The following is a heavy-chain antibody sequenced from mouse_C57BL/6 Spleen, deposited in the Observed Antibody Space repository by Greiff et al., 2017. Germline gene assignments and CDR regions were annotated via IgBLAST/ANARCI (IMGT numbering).Heavy chain of an antibody. CDR2: IDPENGDT. Sequence: VQLQQSGAELVRPGASVKLSCTASGFNIKDDYMHWVKQRPEQGLEWIGWIDPENGDTEYASKFQGKATITADTSSNTAYLQLSSLTSEDTAVYYCTVYYDYDGAAWFAYWGQGTLVTVSA. CDR1: GFNIKDDY. CDR3: TVYYDYDGAAWFAY. D-gene: IGHD2-4*01. V-gene: IGHV14-4*01. J-gene: IGHJ3*01.